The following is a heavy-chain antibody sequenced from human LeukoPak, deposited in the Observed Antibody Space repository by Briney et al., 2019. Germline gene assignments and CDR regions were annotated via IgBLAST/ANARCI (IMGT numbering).Heavy chain of an antibody. J-gene: IGHJ4*02. Sequence: GGSLRLSCSASGFTFSSYPMHWVRQAPGKGLEYVSAISTNGGGTYYGDSVEGRFTISRDNPNNTLYLQMHSLRAEDTAVYYCAREISRFGIWGQGTLVTVSS. D-gene: IGHD3-16*01. CDR3: AREISRFGI. V-gene: IGHV3-64*04. CDR2: ISTNGGGT. CDR1: GFTFSSYP.